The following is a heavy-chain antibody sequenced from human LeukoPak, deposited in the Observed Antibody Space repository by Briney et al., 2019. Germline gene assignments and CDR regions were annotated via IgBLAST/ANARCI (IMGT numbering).Heavy chain of an antibody. J-gene: IGHJ4*02. CDR1: GFTFSTYW. CDR2: IKKDGSEK. D-gene: IGHD6-13*01. V-gene: IGHV3-7*03. CDR3: ARELGIAAAGTTGFDY. Sequence: GGSLRLSCAASGFTFSTYWMSWVRQAPGKGRWGVANIKKDGSEKYYVDSVRGRVTISRDNAKNSLYLQMNSLRDEDTAVYYCARELGIAAAGTTGFDYWGQGTLVTVSS.